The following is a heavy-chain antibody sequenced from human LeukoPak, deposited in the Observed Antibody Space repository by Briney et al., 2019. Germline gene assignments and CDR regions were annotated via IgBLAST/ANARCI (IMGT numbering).Heavy chain of an antibody. V-gene: IGHV3-43*01. CDR2: ISWDGGST. CDR1: RFTFSRYG. D-gene: IGHD1-26*01. J-gene: IGHJ4*02. Sequence: PGGSLRLSCAASRFTFSRYGMHWVRQAPGKGLEWVSLISWDGGSTYYADSVKGRFTISRDNSKNSLYLQMNSLRTEDTALYYCAKGGGGELLPFDYWGQGTLVTVSS. CDR3: AKGGGGELLPFDY.